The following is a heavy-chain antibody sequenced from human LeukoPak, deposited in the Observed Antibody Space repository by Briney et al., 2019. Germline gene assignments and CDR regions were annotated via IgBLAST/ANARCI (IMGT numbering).Heavy chain of an antibody. CDR3: ARDGGGNSYAFDI. J-gene: IGHJ3*02. CDR1: GDSITSNY. CDR2: IYDSGST. V-gene: IGHV4-59*01. D-gene: IGHD4-23*01. Sequence: PSETLSLTCTVSGDSITSNYWSWIRQPPGKGLEWIGYIYDSGSTKYNPSLKSRVTISVDTSKNQFSLKLSSVTAADTAVYYCARDGGGNSYAFDIWGQGTMVTVSS.